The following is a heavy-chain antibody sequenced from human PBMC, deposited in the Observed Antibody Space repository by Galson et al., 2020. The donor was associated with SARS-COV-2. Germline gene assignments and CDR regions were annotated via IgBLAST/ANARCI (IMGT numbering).Heavy chain of an antibody. CDR1: GFTFSNYD. CDR3: AKVKNVVPSTEQIYEY. V-gene: IGHV3-23*01. J-gene: IGHJ1*01. D-gene: IGHD2-2*01. CDR2: ISGGGDDP. Sequence: GESLKISCAASGFTFSNYDMTWVRQAPGKGLEWVSRISGGGDDPRYADSVKGRFTISRDNSENTLYLQMNSLRGEDTALYYCAKVKNVVPSTEQIYEYWGQGTLVTVSS.